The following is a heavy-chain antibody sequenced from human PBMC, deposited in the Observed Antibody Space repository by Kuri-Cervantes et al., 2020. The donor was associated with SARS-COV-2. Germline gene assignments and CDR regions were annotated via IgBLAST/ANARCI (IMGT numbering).Heavy chain of an antibody. J-gene: IGHJ1*01. CDR1: GCTFSSYA. Sequence: SVKVSCKASGCTFSSYAISWVRQAPGQGLEWMGRIIPILGTANYAQKFQGRVTITADKSTSTAYMELSSLRSEDTAVYYCAQTLDYDFWSGYTTGYFQHWGQGTLVTVSS. CDR2: IIPILGTA. D-gene: IGHD3-3*01. V-gene: IGHV1-69*04. CDR3: AQTLDYDFWSGYTTGYFQH.